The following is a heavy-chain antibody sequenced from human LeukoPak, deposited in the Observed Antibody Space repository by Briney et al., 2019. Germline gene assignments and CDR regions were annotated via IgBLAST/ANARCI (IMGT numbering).Heavy chain of an antibody. J-gene: IGHJ6*03. CDR2: INDGGDT. D-gene: IGHD5-24*01. Sequence: SETLSLTCGVNGGSFSGYDWSWVRQPPGKGLEWIGEINDGGDTNYNPSLKSRVTMSVDTSKNQFSLTVTSVTAADTAVYYRARGLGWKVATMGLFFMDVWGEGTTVTVSS. V-gene: IGHV4-34*01. CDR3: ARGLGWKVATMGLFFMDV. CDR1: GGSFSGYD.